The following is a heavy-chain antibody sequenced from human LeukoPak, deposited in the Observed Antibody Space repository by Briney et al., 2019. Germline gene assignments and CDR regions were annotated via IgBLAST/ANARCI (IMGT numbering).Heavy chain of an antibody. D-gene: IGHD5-12*01. CDR3: AREGGYDPFDY. CDR2: IDADGSSA. V-gene: IGHV3-74*01. J-gene: IGHJ4*02. CDR1: GITFSYYW. Sequence: GGSLRLSCAASGITFSYYWMHWVRHAPGKGLVWVSRIDADGSSATYADSVKGRFTISRDNAKNTLYLQMNSLRAEDTAVYYCAREGGYDPFDYWGQGTLVTVSS.